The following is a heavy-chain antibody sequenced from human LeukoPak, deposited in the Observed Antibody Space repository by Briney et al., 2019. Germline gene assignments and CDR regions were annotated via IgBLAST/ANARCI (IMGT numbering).Heavy chain of an antibody. V-gene: IGHV5-51*03. J-gene: IGHJ4*02. CDR1: GYSFTSYW. CDR3: ARRDIMDCSSTSCYLGSFDY. D-gene: IGHD2-2*01. CDR2: IYPGDSDT. Sequence: KPGESLRISCKGSGYSFTSYWIGWVRQMPGKGLEWMGIIYPGDSDTRYSPSFQGQVTISADKSISTAYLQWSSLKASDTAMYYCARRDIMDCSSTSCYLGSFDYWGQGTLVTVSS.